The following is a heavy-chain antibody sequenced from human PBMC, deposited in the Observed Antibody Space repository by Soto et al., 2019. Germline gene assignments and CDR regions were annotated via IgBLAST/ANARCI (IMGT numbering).Heavy chain of an antibody. CDR1: GFTFSSYG. CDR3: AKVGSEGGSCYGGRCYYGMDV. D-gene: IGHD2-15*01. Sequence: HPGGSLRLSCAASGFTFSSYGMHWVRQAPGKGLEWVAVISYDGSNKYYADSVKGRFTISRDNSKNTLYLQMNSLRAEDTAVYYCAKVGSEGGSCYGGRCYYGMDVWGQGTTVTVSS. J-gene: IGHJ6*02. CDR2: ISYDGSNK. V-gene: IGHV3-30*18.